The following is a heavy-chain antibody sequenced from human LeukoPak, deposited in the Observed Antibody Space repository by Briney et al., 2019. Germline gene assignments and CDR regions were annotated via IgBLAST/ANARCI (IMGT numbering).Heavy chain of an antibody. J-gene: IGHJ4*02. CDR2: ITGSGGNT. Sequence: GGSLRLSRAASGFTFSSYAMSWVRQAPGKGLEWVSVITGSGGNTYYADSVKGRFTISRDNSKNTVYLQMNSLRAEDTAVYYCAKRDSKSFDYWGQGTLVTVSS. CDR1: GFTFSSYA. CDR3: AKRDSKSFDY. D-gene: IGHD3/OR15-3a*01. V-gene: IGHV3-23*01.